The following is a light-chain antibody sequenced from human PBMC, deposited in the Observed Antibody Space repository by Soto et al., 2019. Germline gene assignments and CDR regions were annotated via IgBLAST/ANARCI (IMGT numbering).Light chain of an antibody. J-gene: IGKJ4*01. CDR3: QQSYRTPHT. CDR1: QSISNN. CDR2: AAS. Sequence: DIQMTQSPSSLSASVGDRVTITCRASQSISNNLNWYQQKPGKAPRLLIYAASSLQSGVPSRFSGSGSGTDFTLVINSLQPEDFTSYYCQQSYRTPHTFGGGTKLEIK. V-gene: IGKV1-39*01.